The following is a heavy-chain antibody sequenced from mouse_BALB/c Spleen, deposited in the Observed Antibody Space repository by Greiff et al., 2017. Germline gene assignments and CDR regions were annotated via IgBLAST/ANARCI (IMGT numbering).Heavy chain of an antibody. CDR2: ISDGGSYT. CDR3: ARALYDGYSSWFAY. V-gene: IGHV5-4*02. CDR1: GFTFSDYY. D-gene: IGHD2-3*01. J-gene: IGHJ3*01. Sequence: EVQLVESGGGLVKPGGSLKLSCAASGFTFSDYYMYWVRQTPEKRLEWVATISDGGSYTYYPDSVKGRFTISRDNAKNNLYLQMSSLKSEDTAMYYCARALYDGYSSWFAYWGQGTLVTVSA.